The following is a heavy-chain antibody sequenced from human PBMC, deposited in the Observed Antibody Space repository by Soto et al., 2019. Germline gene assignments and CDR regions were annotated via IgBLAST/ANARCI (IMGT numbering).Heavy chain of an antibody. CDR1: GSSISSYY. Sequence: SETLSLTCTVSGSSISSYYWSWIRQPPGKGLEWIGYIYYSGSTNYNPSLKSRVTISVDTSKNQFSLKLSSVTAADTAVYYCARGGRYFDWSYYFDYWGQGTLVTVSS. CDR2: IYYSGST. D-gene: IGHD3-9*01. CDR3: ARGGRYFDWSYYFDY. V-gene: IGHV4-59*01. J-gene: IGHJ4*02.